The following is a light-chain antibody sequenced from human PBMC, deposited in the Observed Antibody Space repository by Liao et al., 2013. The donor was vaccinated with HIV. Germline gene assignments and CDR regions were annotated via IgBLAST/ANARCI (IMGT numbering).Light chain of an antibody. CDR1: KLGDKY. CDR2: QDS. CDR3: QVWDNNSYHGV. Sequence: SYELTQPTSVSVSPGQTASITCSGDKLGDKYACWYQQKPGQSPVLVIYQDSKRPSGIPERFSGSNSGNTATLTIIRVEAGDEADYYCQVWDNNSYHGVFGGGTKLTVL. V-gene: IGLV3-1*01. J-gene: IGLJ2*01.